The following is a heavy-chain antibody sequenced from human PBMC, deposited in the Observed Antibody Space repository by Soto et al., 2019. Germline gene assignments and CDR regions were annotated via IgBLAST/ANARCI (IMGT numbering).Heavy chain of an antibody. CDR3: ARDHVVSRNWFDP. CDR2: INSDGSST. J-gene: IGHJ5*02. D-gene: IGHD2-21*01. Sequence: EVQLVESGGGLVQPGGSLRLSCAASGFTFSSYWMHWVRQAPGKGLVWVSRINSDGSSTSYTDSVKGRFTISRDNAKNTLYLQMNSLRAEDTAVYYCARDHVVSRNWFDPWGQGTLVTVPS. CDR1: GFTFSSYW. V-gene: IGHV3-74*01.